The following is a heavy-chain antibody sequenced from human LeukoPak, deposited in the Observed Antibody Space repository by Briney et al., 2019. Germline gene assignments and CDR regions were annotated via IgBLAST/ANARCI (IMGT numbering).Heavy chain of an antibody. D-gene: IGHD6-19*01. CDR1: GGSISSYY. CDR3: ARWDSSGWYEGGGFDY. J-gene: IGHJ4*02. V-gene: IGHV4-59*01. Sequence: SETLSLTCTVSGGSISSYYWSWIRQPPGKGLEWIGYIYYSGSTNYNPSLKSRVTISVDTSKNQFSLKLSSVTAADTAVYYCARWDSSGWYEGGGFDYWGQGTLVTVSS. CDR2: IYYSGST.